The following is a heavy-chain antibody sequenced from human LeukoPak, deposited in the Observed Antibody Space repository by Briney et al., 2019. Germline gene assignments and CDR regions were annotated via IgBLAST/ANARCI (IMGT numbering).Heavy chain of an antibody. J-gene: IGHJ6*03. CDR2: INHSGST. CDR3: ARDSSTSCAGVGCRYYYYYYMDV. CDR1: GGSFSGYY. Sequence: PSETLSLTCAVYGGSFSGYYWSWIRQPPGKGLEWIGEINHSGSTNYNPSLKSRVTISVDTSKNQFSLKLSSVTAADTAVYYCARDSSTSCAGVGCRYYYYYYMDVWGKGTTVTISS. V-gene: IGHV4-34*01. D-gene: IGHD2-2*01.